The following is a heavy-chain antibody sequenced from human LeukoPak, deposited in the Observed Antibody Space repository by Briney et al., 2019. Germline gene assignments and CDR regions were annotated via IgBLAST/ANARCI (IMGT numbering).Heavy chain of an antibody. CDR1: GFTFSSYG. CDR2: ISYDGSNK. J-gene: IGHJ4*02. D-gene: IGHD2-2*01. V-gene: IGHV3-30*18. CDR3: AKTTWDQLLFPSDY. Sequence: GGSLRLSCAASGFTFSSYGMHWVRQAPGKGLEWVAVISYDGSNKYYADSVKGRFTISRDNSKNTLYLQMNSLRAEDTAVYYCAKTTWDQLLFPSDYWGQGPLATVSS.